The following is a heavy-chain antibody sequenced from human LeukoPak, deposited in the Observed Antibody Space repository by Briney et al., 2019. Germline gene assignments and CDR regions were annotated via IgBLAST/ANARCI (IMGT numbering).Heavy chain of an antibody. CDR2: IYYSGST. CDR1: GGSISSSSYY. V-gene: IGHV4-39*07. Sequence: PSETLSLTCTVSGGSISSSSYYWGWIRQPPGKGLEWIGSIYYSGSTHYNPSLKSRVTISVDTSKNQFSLKLSSVTAADTAVYYCASEEELLHAFDIWGQGTMVTVSS. D-gene: IGHD1-26*01. J-gene: IGHJ3*02. CDR3: ASEEELLHAFDI.